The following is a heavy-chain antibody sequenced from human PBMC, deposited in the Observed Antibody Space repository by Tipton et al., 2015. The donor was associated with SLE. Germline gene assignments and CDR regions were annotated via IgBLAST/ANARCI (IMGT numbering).Heavy chain of an antibody. CDR2: VTYSGRGSV. D-gene: IGHD7-27*01. Sequence: TLSLTCTVSGDSITNHYWTWIRQPPGKGLEWIGYVTYSGRGSVNYNPSPKSRITMSVDTSKNQFSLKLSSVTAADTAVYYCARDHWGSLDSWGQGTLVTVSS. CDR3: ARDHWGSLDS. CDR1: GDSITNHY. J-gene: IGHJ4*02. V-gene: IGHV4-59*11.